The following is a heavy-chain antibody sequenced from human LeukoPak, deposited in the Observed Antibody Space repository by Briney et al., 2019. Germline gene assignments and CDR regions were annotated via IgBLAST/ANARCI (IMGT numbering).Heavy chain of an antibody. CDR2: ISYDGGDK. CDR1: GFTFSSYV. Sequence: GGSLRLSCAASGFTFSSYVMQWVRQAPGKGLEWVAVISYDGGDKYYADSVKGRFTISRDNSKNTIYLQMNSLRAEDTAVYYCARVVGAAAGTGLGLFDFWGQGTLVTVSS. CDR3: ARVVGAAAGTGLGLFDF. J-gene: IGHJ4*02. D-gene: IGHD6-13*01. V-gene: IGHV3-30-3*01.